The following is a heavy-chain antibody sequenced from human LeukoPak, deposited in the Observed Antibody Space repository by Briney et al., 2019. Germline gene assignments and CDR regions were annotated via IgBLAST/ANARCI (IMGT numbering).Heavy chain of an antibody. J-gene: IGHJ4*02. Sequence: ASVKVSCKASGYTFTSYGISWVRQAPGQGLEWMGWINPNSGDTGYAQRFQGRVTMTRDTSIRTIYMEIYMELTGLRFDDTALYYCARWDGYSSSPDYWGQGTLVTVSS. D-gene: IGHD6-13*01. CDR1: GYTFTSYG. V-gene: IGHV1-2*02. CDR2: INPNSGDT. CDR3: ARWDGYSSSPDY.